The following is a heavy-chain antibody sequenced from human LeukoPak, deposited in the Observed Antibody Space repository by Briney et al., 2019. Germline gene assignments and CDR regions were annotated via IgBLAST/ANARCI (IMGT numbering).Heavy chain of an antibody. CDR3: ARDYSNYGRGWFDP. Sequence: GASVKVSCKASGYTFTSYAMNWVRQAPGQGLEWMGWISAYNGNTNYAQKLQGRVTMTTDTSTSTAYMELRSLRSDDTAVYYCARDYSNYGRGWFDPWGQGTLVTVSS. D-gene: IGHD4-11*01. CDR2: ISAYNGNT. V-gene: IGHV1-18*01. J-gene: IGHJ5*02. CDR1: GYTFTSYA.